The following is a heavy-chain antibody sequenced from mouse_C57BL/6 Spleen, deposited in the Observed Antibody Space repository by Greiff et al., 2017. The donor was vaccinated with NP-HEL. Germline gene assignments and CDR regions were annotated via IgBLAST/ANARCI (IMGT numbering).Heavy chain of an antibody. Sequence: QVQLQQPGAELVKPGASVKMSCKASGYTFTSYWITWVKQRPGQGLEWIGDIYPGSGSTNYNEKFKSKATLTVDTASSTAYMQLSSLTSEDSEVYYCARDGDCYYLDYWGKGTTLTVSS. CDR2: IYPGSGST. CDR3: ARDGDCYYLDY. CDR1: GYTFTSYW. J-gene: IGHJ2*01. V-gene: IGHV1-55*01. D-gene: IGHD2-3*01.